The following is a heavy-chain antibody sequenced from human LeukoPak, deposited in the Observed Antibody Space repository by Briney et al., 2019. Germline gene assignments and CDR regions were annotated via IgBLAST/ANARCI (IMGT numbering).Heavy chain of an antibody. CDR3: ARETYILGAQPLDY. D-gene: IGHD1-26*01. CDR2: ISSSGSTI. Sequence: GGSLRLSCAASGFTFSSYGMNWVRQAPGKGLEWVSYISSSGSTINFADSVKGRFTISRDNAKNSLFLQMNSLRAEDTAVYYCARETYILGAQPLDYWGQGTLVTVSS. CDR1: GFTFSSYG. V-gene: IGHV3-48*03. J-gene: IGHJ4*02.